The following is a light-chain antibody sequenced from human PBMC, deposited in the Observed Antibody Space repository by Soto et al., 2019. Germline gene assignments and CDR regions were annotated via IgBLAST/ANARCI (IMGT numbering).Light chain of an antibody. CDR1: SSDVGNSKF. CDR2: EGS. CDR3: CSYARSNPYYV. J-gene: IGLJ1*01. Sequence: QSALTQPASVSGSPGQSITISCTGSSSDVGNSKFVSWYQQHPGKAPKLMIYEGSKRPSGVSYRFSGSKSGNTASLTISGLQAEDEADYYCCSYARSNPYYVFGIGTKVTVL. V-gene: IGLV2-23*01.